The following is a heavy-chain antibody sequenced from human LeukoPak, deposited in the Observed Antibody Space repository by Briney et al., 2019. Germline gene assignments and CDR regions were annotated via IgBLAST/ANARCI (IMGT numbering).Heavy chain of an antibody. D-gene: IGHD5-18*01. Sequence: SQTLSLTCAVSGGSISSGAYYWGWIRQPPGKGLEWIGYIYYSGRTYDNPSLKSRVTLSVDTSKNQFFLKLSSVPAAAPACYYCARGRGYSYGYLDYWGQGTLVTVSS. CDR2: IYYSGRT. CDR1: GGSISSGAYY. V-gene: IGHV4-30-4*08. J-gene: IGHJ4*02. CDR3: ARGRGYSYGYLDY.